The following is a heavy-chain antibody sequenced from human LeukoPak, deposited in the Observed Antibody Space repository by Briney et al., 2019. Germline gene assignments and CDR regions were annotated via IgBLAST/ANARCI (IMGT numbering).Heavy chain of an antibody. CDR1: GFTVSSNY. CDR3: ARDNFWSGYYGY. CDR2: IYSGGST. D-gene: IGHD3-3*01. V-gene: IGHV3-66*02. J-gene: IGHJ4*02. Sequence: PGGSLRLSCAASGFTVSSNYMNWVRQAPGKGLEWVSVIYSGGSTYYADSVKGRFTIFRDNSKNTLYLQMNSLRPEDTAVYYCARDNFWSGYYGYWGQGTLVTVSS.